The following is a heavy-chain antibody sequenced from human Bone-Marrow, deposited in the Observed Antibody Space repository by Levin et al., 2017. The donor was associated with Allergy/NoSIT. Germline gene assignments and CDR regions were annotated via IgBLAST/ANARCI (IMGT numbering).Heavy chain of an antibody. CDR2: IDPSGGAT. CDR3: TRDNRMPCAGTGWFDP. J-gene: IGHJ5*02. D-gene: IGHD2-8*02. V-gene: IGHV1-46*03. Sequence: ASVKVSCKASGYFFTTSNMHWVRQAPRQGLEWMGLIDPSGGATTYAQKFQGRLNVTRDASTATVYLELNNLTSEDTALYYCTRDNRMPCAGTGWFDPWGQGTLVTVSS. CDR1: GYFFTTSN.